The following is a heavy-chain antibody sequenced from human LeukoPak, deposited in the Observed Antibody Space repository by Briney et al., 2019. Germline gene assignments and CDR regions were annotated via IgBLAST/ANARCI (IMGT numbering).Heavy chain of an antibody. CDR2: IYSSGST. CDR3: ARDIAYDSSGYYSPHFDY. CDR1: GFTVSSNY. D-gene: IGHD3-22*01. Sequence: PGWSLRLSCAASGFTVSSNYMSWVRQAPGKGLEWVSVIYSSGSTYYADSVKGRFTISRDNSKNTLYLQMNSLRAEDTAVYYCARDIAYDSSGYYSPHFDYWGQGTLVTVSS. V-gene: IGHV3-53*01. J-gene: IGHJ4*02.